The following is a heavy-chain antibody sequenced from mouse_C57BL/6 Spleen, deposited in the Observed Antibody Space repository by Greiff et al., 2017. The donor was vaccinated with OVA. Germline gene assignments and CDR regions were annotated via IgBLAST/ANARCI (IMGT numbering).Heavy chain of an antibody. CDR3: ARGGYYYGSSPPPFDY. V-gene: IGHV1-26*01. CDR1: GYTFTDYY. J-gene: IGHJ2*01. D-gene: IGHD1-1*01. Sequence: EVQLQQSGPELVKPGASVKISCKASGYTFTDYYMNWVKQSHGKSLEWIGDINPNNGGTSYNQKFKGKATLTVDKSSSTAYMELRSLTSEDSAVYYCARGGYYYGSSPPPFDYWGQGTTLTVSS. CDR2: INPNNGGT.